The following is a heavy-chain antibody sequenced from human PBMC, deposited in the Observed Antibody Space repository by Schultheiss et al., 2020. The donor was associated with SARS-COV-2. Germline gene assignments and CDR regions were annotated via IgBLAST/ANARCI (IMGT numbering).Heavy chain of an antibody. J-gene: IGHJ6*03. D-gene: IGHD6-19*01. Sequence: SETLSLTCTVSGGSTSSYYWSWIRQPPGKGLEWIGYIYYSGSTNYNPSLKSRVTISVDTSKNQFSLKLSSVTAADTAVYYCARHVYSSAAGDYMDVWGKGTTVTVSS. V-gene: IGHV4-59*08. CDR2: IYYSGST. CDR1: GGSTSSYY. CDR3: ARHVYSSAAGDYMDV.